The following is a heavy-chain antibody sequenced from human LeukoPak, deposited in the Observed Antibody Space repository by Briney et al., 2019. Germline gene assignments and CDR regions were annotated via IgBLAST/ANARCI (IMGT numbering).Heavy chain of an antibody. J-gene: IGHJ4*02. D-gene: IGHD3-10*01. CDR3: ARDRSYYDSGSHQGFDD. CDR2: ITGSGGGT. V-gene: IGHV3-23*01. Sequence: GGSLRLSYAASGFTFSNYAMIWVRQAPEKGLEWVSAITGSGGGTYYADSVKGRFTISRDNSKNTLYLQMNSLRADDTAVYYCARDRSYYDSGSHQGFDDWGQGTLVTVSS. CDR1: GFTFSNYA.